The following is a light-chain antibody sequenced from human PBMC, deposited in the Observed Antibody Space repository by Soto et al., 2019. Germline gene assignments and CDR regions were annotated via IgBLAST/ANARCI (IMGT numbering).Light chain of an antibody. J-gene: IGLJ2*01. Sequence: SVLTQPASVSGSPGQSITISCTGSSSDVGGYNFVSWSQQHPGKAHKLMIYEVSYRPSGVSDRFSGSKSGNTASLTISGLQAEDEADYYCSSFRNNTVVFGGGTKVTVL. V-gene: IGLV2-14*01. CDR2: EVS. CDR1: SSDVGGYNF. CDR3: SSFRNNTVV.